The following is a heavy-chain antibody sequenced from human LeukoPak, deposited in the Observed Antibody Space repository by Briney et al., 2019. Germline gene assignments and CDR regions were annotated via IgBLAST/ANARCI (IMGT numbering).Heavy chain of an antibody. CDR3: ARDSLHNYGGTGYGYYFDY. CDR1: GFTFSSYS. V-gene: IGHV3-23*01. J-gene: IGHJ4*02. Sequence: QPGGSLRLSCAASGFTFSSYSMIWVRQAPGKGLEWVSAISGSGGSTYYADSVKGRFTISRDNSKNTLYLQMNSLRAEDTAMYYCARDSLHNYGGTGYGYYFDYWGQGTPVTVSS. CDR2: ISGSGGST. D-gene: IGHD4/OR15-4a*01.